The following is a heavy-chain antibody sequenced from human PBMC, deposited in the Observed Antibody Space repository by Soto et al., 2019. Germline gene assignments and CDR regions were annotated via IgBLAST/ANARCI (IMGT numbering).Heavy chain of an antibody. Sequence: GVSLRLSCAASGFTFSNAWMSWVRQAPGKGLEWVGRIKSKTDGGTTDYAAPVKGRFTISRDDSKNTLYLQMNSLKTEDTAVYYCTTDRVLEWYNWFDPWGQGTLVTVSS. CDR1: GFTFSNAW. CDR2: IKSKTDGGTT. V-gene: IGHV3-15*01. D-gene: IGHD3-3*01. J-gene: IGHJ5*02. CDR3: TTDRVLEWYNWFDP.